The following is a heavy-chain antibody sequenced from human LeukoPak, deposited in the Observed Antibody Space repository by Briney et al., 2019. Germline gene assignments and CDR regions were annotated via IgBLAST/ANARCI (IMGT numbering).Heavy chain of an antibody. Sequence: GGSLRLSCAASGFTVSSNYMSWVRQAPGKGLEWVSAISGSGGRTYYADSVKGRFTISRDNSKNTLYLQMNSLRAEDTAVYYCAKRAFGGADFWGQGTLVTVSS. J-gene: IGHJ4*02. CDR2: ISGSGGRT. D-gene: IGHD3-16*01. V-gene: IGHV3-23*01. CDR1: GFTVSSNY. CDR3: AKRAFGGADF.